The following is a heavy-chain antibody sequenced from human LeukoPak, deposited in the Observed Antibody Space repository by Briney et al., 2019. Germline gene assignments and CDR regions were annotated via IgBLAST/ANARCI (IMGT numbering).Heavy chain of an antibody. J-gene: IGHJ5*02. CDR2: ISGSGGST. V-gene: IGHV3-23*01. Sequence: PGGSLRLSCAASGFTFSTYGMHWVRQAPGKGLEWVSAISGSGGSTYYADSVKGRFTISRDNSKNTLYLQMNSLRAEDTAVYYCAKSLGFGWFDPWGQGTLVTVSS. CDR1: GFTFSTYG. D-gene: IGHD3-10*01. CDR3: AKSLGFGWFDP.